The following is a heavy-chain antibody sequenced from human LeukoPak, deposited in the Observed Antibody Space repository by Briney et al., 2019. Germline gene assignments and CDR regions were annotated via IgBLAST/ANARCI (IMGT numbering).Heavy chain of an antibody. V-gene: IGHV3-7*01. J-gene: IGHJ6*03. CDR3: ARPQGIYYYYMDV. CDR1: GFTFISYR. Sequence: PGGSLRLSGEASGFTFISYRLSWVGQAPGKGWGGWPNIKQDGSEKYYVDSVKGRFTISRDNAKNSLYLQMNSLRAEDTAVYYCARPQGIYYYYMDVWGKGTTVTVSS. D-gene: IGHD3-10*01. CDR2: IKQDGSEK.